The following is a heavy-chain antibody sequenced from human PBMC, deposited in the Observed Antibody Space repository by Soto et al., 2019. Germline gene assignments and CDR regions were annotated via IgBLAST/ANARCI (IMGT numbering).Heavy chain of an antibody. CDR3: ALYDSSGSRGFQH. Sequence: QVQLQESGPGLVKPSQTLSLTCTVSGGSISSGGYYWSWIRQHPGKGLEWIGYIYYSGSTYYNPSLKRRVTISVDTYKNQFSLKLSSVTAADTAVYYCALYDSSGSRGFQHWGQGTLVTVSS. CDR1: GGSISSGGYY. CDR2: IYYSGST. V-gene: IGHV4-31*03. J-gene: IGHJ1*01. D-gene: IGHD3-22*01.